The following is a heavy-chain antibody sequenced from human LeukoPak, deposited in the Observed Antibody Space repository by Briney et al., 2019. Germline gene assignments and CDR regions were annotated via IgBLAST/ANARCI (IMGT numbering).Heavy chain of an antibody. CDR1: GGSFSGYY. CDR3: ARGRYYYGSRSPGNWFDP. V-gene: IGHV4-34*01. Sequence: SETLSLTCAVYGGSFSGYYWSWIRQPPGKGLEWIGEINHSGSTNYNPSLKSRVTISVDTSKNQFSLKLSSVTAADTAVYYCARGRYYYGSRSPGNWFDPWGQGTLVTVSS. D-gene: IGHD3-10*01. CDR2: INHSGST. J-gene: IGHJ5*02.